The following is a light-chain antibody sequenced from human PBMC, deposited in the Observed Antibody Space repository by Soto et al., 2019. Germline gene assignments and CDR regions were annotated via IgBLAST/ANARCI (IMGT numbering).Light chain of an antibody. J-gene: IGLJ1*01. CDR1: SSDVGGYNY. CDR3: SSYTSTSTPCV. V-gene: IGLV2-14*01. Sequence: QSALTQPASVSGSPGQSITISCTGTSSDVGGYNYVSWYQLHPGRAPKLIIYEVSHRPSGASNHFSGYKSGNTASLTISRLQAEDEADYYCSSYTSTSTPCVFGTGTKVTVL. CDR2: EVS.